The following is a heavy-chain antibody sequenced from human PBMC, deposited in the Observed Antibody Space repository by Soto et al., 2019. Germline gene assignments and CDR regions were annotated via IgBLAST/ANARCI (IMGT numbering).Heavy chain of an antibody. CDR1: GGSISSSSYY. D-gene: IGHD2-15*01. CDR2: IYYSGST. J-gene: IGHJ4*02. Sequence: SETLSLSCTVSGGSISSSSYYWGWIRQPPGKGLEWIGSIYYSGSTYYNPSLKSRVTISVDTSKNQFSLKLSSVTAADTAVYYCARLRGYCSGGSCYQFDYWGQGTLVTVSS. CDR3: ARLRGYCSGGSCYQFDY. V-gene: IGHV4-39*01.